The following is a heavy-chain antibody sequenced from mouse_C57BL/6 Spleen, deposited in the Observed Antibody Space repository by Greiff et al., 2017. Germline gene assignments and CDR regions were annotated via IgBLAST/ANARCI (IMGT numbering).Heavy chain of an antibody. CDR3: ARSIYAGYYVFDY. D-gene: IGHD2-3*01. CDR2: INPSSGYT. J-gene: IGHJ2*01. CDR1: GYTFTSYT. V-gene: IGHV1-4*01. Sequence: QVQLQQSGAELARPGASVKMSCKASGYTFTSYTMHWVKQRPGQGLEWIGYINPSSGYTKYNQKFKDKATLTADKSSSTAYMQLSSLTSEDSAVYDCARSIYAGYYVFDYWGQGTTLTVSS.